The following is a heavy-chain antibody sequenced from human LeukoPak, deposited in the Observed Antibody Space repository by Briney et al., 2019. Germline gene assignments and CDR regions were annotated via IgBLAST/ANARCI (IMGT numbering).Heavy chain of an antibody. Sequence: PGGSLRLSCVATGFICSSYWMSWCRPAPGKGLQWVANIKLDGSEKYYVDSVKGRSTISRDNAKNSLYLKMNSLRAEDTAVQDCAREPGSHFDYWGQGTVVAVSS. CDR3: AREPGSHFDY. CDR2: IKLDGSEK. V-gene: IGHV3-7*01. D-gene: IGHD1-1*01. J-gene: IGHJ4*02. CDR1: GFICSSYW.